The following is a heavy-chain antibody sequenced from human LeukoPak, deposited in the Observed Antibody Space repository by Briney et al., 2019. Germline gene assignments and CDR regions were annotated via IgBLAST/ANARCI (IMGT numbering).Heavy chain of an antibody. CDR2: IYYSGST. V-gene: IGHV4-39*07. CDR3: EAAGVPAATYYFDY. Sequence: SETLSLTCTVSGGSISSSSYYWGWIRQPPGKELEWIGSIYYSGSTYYNPSLKSRVTISVDTSKNQFSLKLSSVTAADTAVYYCEAAGVPAATYYFDYWGQGTLVTVSS. CDR1: GGSISSSSYY. J-gene: IGHJ4*02. D-gene: IGHD2-2*01.